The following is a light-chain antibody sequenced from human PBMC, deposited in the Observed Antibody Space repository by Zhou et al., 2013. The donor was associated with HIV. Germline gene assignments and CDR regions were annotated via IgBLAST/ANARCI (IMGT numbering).Light chain of an antibody. V-gene: IGKV1-33*01. CDR1: QDITNY. CDR2: DAS. CDR3: QQYDNLPLT. Sequence: DVQMTQSPSSLSAFIGDRVTITCQASQDITNYLNWFQQKPGKAPKLLIYDASRLQIGVPSRFSGSGSGTSFTFTISSLQPDDVATYYCQQYDNLPLTFGGGTGWRSN. J-gene: IGKJ4*01.